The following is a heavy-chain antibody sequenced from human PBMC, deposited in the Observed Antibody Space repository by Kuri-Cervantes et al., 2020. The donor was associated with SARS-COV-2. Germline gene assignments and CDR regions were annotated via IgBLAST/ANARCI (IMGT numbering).Heavy chain of an antibody. CDR2: INHSGST. D-gene: IGHD3-16*02. J-gene: IGHJ6*02. CDR3: ARGPGLYSRKAYGMDV. Sequence: AETRSLTLAVYGGSFSGYYWSWIRQPPGKGLEWIGEINHSGSTNYNPSLKSRVTISVDTSKNQFSLKLSSVTAADTAVYYCARGPGLYSRKAYGMDVWGQGTTVTVSS. CDR1: GGSFSGYY. V-gene: IGHV4-34*01.